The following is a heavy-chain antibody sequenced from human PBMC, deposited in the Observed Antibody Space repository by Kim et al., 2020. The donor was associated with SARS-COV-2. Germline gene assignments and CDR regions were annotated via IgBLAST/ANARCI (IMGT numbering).Heavy chain of an antibody. CDR1: GYTFTGYY. J-gene: IGHJ6*02. CDR2: INPNSGGT. Sequence: ASVKVSCKASGYTFTGYYMHWVRQAPGQGLEWMGWINPNSGGTNYAQKFQGRVTMTRDTSISTAYMELSRLRSDDTAVYYCAREPLGYCSGGSCYSGYYYYGMDVWGQGTTVTVSS. CDR3: AREPLGYCSGGSCYSGYYYYGMDV. D-gene: IGHD2-15*01. V-gene: IGHV1-2*02.